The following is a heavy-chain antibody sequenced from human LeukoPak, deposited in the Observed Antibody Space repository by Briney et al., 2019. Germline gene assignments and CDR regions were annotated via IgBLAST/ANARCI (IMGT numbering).Heavy chain of an antibody. CDR3: ARTGGDCSSGLCYYAMDV. Sequence: SETLSLTCLVSGGSISGSHWSWIRQPPGKGLEWIGYIHYTGSTDYNSSLRSRVTLSIDMSKNQFSLRLSSVTAADTAVYYCARTGGDCSSGLCYYAMDVWGQGTTVTVS. V-gene: IGHV4-59*01. CDR1: GGSISGSH. D-gene: IGHD2-21*02. CDR2: IHYTGST. J-gene: IGHJ6*02.